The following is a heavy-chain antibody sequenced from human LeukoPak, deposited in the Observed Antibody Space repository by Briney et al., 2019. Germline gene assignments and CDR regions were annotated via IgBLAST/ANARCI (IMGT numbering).Heavy chain of an antibody. D-gene: IGHD3-10*01. CDR1: GGSFSGYY. CDR3: ARSLVLLWFGEFHFPFDY. J-gene: IGHJ4*02. CDR2: INHSGST. V-gene: IGHV4-34*01. Sequence: SETLSLTCAVYGGSFSGYYWSWIRQPPGKGLEWIGEINHSGSTNCNPSLKSRVTISVDTSKNQFSLKLSSVTAADTAVYYCARSLVLLWFGEFHFPFDYWGQGTLVTVSS.